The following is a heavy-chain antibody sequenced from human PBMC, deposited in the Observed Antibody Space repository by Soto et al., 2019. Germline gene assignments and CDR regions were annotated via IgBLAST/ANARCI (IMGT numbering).Heavy chain of an antibody. CDR3: AKGVVRGQKCWVNYFDR. Sequence: PGGSLRLSCAASGFTFDDYGMHWVRQAPGKGLEWVSAISWNSDIIAYGDSVGGRFTTSRDNAKKFVYLQMNSLKVEDTALYYCAKGVVRGQKCWVNYFDRWGQGSQVTVSS. CDR1: GFTFDDYG. V-gene: IGHV3-9*01. CDR2: ISWNSDII. J-gene: IGHJ4*02. D-gene: IGHD1-26*01.